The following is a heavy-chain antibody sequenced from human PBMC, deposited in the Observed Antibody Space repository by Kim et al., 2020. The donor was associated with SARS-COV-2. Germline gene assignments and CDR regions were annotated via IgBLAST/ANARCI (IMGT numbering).Heavy chain of an antibody. Sequence: GGSLRLSCAASGFTFSSYAMHWVRQAPGKGLEWVAVISYDGSNKYYADSVKGRFTISRDNSKNTLYLQMNSLRAEDTAVYYCARDFRGGYCSSTSCYAVSIYYYYGMDVWGQGTTVTVSS. CDR1: GFTFSSYA. J-gene: IGHJ6*02. V-gene: IGHV3-30*04. D-gene: IGHD2-2*01. CDR2: ISYDGSNK. CDR3: ARDFRGGYCSSTSCYAVSIYYYYGMDV.